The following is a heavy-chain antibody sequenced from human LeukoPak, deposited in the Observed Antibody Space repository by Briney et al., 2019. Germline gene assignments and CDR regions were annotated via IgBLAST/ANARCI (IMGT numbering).Heavy chain of an antibody. Sequence: PGGSLRLSCAASGFTFSSYSMNWVRHSPGKGLEWVSSFSNHGAIFYADSVKGRFTISRDNTRNSLYLLMFNLRVEDTAVYYCAREQTRGGDLDYWGRGVRVTVSS. V-gene: IGHV3-69-1*01. J-gene: IGHJ4*02. CDR2: FSNHGAI. CDR3: AREQTRGGDLDY. CDR1: GFTFSSYS. D-gene: IGHD2-21*02.